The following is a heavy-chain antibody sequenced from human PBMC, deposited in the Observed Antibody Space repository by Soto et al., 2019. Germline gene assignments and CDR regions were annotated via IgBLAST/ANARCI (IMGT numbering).Heavy chain of an antibody. D-gene: IGHD3-3*01. V-gene: IGHV4-34*01. Sequence: SESLWLTGAVCGGLFIGYYCIFIRHPPGKGREWIGEINHSGSTNYNPSLKSRVTISVDTSKNQFSLKLSSVTAADTAVYYCARGRGGYYTEFDYWGQRTLVTVSS. CDR3: ARGRGGYYTEFDY. J-gene: IGHJ4*02. CDR1: GGLFIGYY. CDR2: INHSGST.